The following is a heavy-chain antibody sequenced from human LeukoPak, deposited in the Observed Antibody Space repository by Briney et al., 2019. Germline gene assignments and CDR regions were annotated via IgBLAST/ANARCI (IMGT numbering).Heavy chain of an antibody. CDR3: AGAPPNSSGWTYYFDY. Sequence: SETLSLTCAVYGGSFSGYYWSWIRQPPGKWLEWIGEINHSGSTNYNPSLKSRVTISVDTSKNQFSLKLSSVTAADTAVYYCAGAPPNSSGWTYYFDYWGQGTLVTVSS. D-gene: IGHD6-19*01. J-gene: IGHJ4*02. V-gene: IGHV4-34*01. CDR2: INHSGST. CDR1: GGSFSGYY.